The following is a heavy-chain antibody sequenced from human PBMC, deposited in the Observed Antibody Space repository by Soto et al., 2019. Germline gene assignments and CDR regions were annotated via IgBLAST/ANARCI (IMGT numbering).Heavy chain of an antibody. J-gene: IGHJ4*02. CDR2: INSDGSRT. CDR1: GFTFTDYW. Sequence: GALRLSCAASGFTFTDYWTHWVRQAPGKGLVWVSRINSDGSRTSYADSVTGRFTISRDNAKNTLYLQMNSLRVEDTALYYCARETYRGFYFDYWGQGTLVTVSS. CDR3: ARETYRGFYFDY. V-gene: IGHV3-74*01. D-gene: IGHD4-4*01.